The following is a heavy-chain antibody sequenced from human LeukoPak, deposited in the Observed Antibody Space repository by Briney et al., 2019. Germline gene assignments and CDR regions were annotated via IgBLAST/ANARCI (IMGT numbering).Heavy chain of an antibody. CDR3: AAVIGSGGDPGLFDY. CDR1: GFTFTSSA. V-gene: IGHV1-58*02. D-gene: IGHD2-15*01. J-gene: IGHJ4*02. Sequence: SVKVSCKASGFTFTSSAMQWVRQARGQRLEWIGWIVVGSGNTNYAQKFQERVTITRDMSTSTAYMELSGLRSEDTAVYYCAAVIGSGGDPGLFDYWGQGTLVTVSS. CDR2: IVVGSGNT.